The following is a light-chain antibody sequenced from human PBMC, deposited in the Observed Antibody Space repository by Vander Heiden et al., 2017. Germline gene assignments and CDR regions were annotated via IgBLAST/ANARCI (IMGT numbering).Light chain of an antibody. V-gene: IGKV1-39*01. Sequence: DIQMTHSPSSLSASVGDRVTITCRASQKIITYLNWYQQRPGKAPKVLIYGASKCQSGVPYRFSGSGSGTDFTLTSTRRQNEDSANYYWQHGYNPITFGGGTKVEI. CDR2: GAS. J-gene: IGKJ4*01. CDR3: QHGYNPIT. CDR1: QKIITY.